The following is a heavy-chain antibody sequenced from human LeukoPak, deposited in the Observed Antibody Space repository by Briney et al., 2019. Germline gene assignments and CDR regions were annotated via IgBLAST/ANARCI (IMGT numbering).Heavy chain of an antibody. V-gene: IGHV4-31*03. J-gene: IGHJ4*02. Sequence: SQTLSLTCTVSGGSISSGGYYWGWIRQHPGKGLEWVGYIYYSGSTYNNPPLKSRVTISVDTSKNQFSLKLSSVTAADTAVYYCARGAPYYDFWSGYYASWHPLPDYWGQGTLVTVSS. CDR3: ARGAPYYDFWSGYYASWHPLPDY. D-gene: IGHD3-3*01. CDR2: IYYSGST. CDR1: GGSISSGGYY.